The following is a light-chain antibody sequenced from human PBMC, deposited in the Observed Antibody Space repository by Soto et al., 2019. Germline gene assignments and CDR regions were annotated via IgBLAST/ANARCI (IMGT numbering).Light chain of an antibody. CDR1: SSNIGSNY. J-gene: IGLJ3*02. V-gene: IGLV1-47*01. Sequence: QSVLTQPPSASGTPGQRVTSSCSGSSSNIGSNYVYWYQQLPGTAPKLLIYRNNQRPSGVPDRFSGSKSDTSASLAISGLRSEDEADYYCAAWDDSLSGWVFGGGTQLTVL. CDR2: RNN. CDR3: AAWDDSLSGWV.